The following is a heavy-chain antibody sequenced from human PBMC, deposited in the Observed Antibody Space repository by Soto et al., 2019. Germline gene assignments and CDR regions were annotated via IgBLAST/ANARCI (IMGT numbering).Heavy chain of an antibody. CDR2: LYYTGST. CDR1: GGSISDFY. Sequence: QVQLQESGPGLVKPSETLSLTCNVSGGSISDFYWSWIRQSPGKRLEWIGYLYYTGSTNYNPALKNRVTISLDTSKHQFSLKLRSVTAADTAVYYCARGGGYDFRSSQAPPIDVWGQGTTVTVSS. V-gene: IGHV4-59*01. CDR3: ARGGGYDFRSSQAPPIDV. J-gene: IGHJ6*02. D-gene: IGHD3-3*01.